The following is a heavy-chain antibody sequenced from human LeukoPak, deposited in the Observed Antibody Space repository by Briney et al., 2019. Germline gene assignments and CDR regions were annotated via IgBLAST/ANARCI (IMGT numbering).Heavy chain of an antibody. V-gene: IGHV1-18*04. CDR1: GYTFTGYY. J-gene: IGHJ3*02. CDR3: ARTLGYDAFDI. D-gene: IGHD3-16*01. CDR2: ISAYNGNT. Sequence: GASVKVSCKASGYTFTGYYMHWVRRAPGQGLEWMGWISAYNGNTNYAQKLQGRVTITTDTSTSTAYMELRSLRSDDTAVYYCARTLGYDAFDIWGQGTMVTVSS.